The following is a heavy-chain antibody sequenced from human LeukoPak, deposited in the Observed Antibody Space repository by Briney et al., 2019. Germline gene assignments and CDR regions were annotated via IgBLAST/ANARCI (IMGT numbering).Heavy chain of an antibody. CDR1: GFTFSSYS. CDR3: AREEGTDCGGDCYSGY. Sequence: GGSLRLSCGASGFTFSSYSMNWVRQAPGKGPEWVSSISSSNSYIYYADSVKGRFTVSRDNAKNSLYLQMNSLRAEDTAVYYCAREEGTDCGGDCYSGYWGQGTLVTVSS. CDR2: ISSSNSYI. J-gene: IGHJ4*02. D-gene: IGHD2-21*02. V-gene: IGHV3-21*01.